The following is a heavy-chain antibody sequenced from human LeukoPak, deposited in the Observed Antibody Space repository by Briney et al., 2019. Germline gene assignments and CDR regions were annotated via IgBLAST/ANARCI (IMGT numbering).Heavy chain of an antibody. D-gene: IGHD3-3*01. J-gene: IGHJ4*02. CDR2: IYYSGST. CDR1: SGSISTSNYY. Sequence: PSETLSLTCTVSSGSISTSNYYWGWIRQPPGKGLEWIGSIYYSGSTYYNPSLKSRVTISVDTSKNQFSLKLSSVTAADTAVYYCARDLSYYDLWSGYPTFDYWGQGTLVTVSS. CDR3: ARDLSYYDLWSGYPTFDY. V-gene: IGHV4-39*07.